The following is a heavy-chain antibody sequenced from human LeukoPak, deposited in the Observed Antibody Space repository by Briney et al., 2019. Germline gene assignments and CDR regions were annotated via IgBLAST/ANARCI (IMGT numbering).Heavy chain of an antibody. CDR2: INAGNGNT. D-gene: IGHD3-9*01. CDR3: ARAGSRRYFDWLSTRGDWFDP. J-gene: IGHJ5*02. V-gene: IGHV1-3*01. Sequence: ASVKVSCKASGYTFTSYAMHWLRQAPGQRLEWMGWINAGNGNTKYSQKFQGRVTITRDTSASTAYMELSSLRSEDTAVYYCARAGSRRYFDWLSTRGDWFDPWGQGTLVTVSS. CDR1: GYTFTSYA.